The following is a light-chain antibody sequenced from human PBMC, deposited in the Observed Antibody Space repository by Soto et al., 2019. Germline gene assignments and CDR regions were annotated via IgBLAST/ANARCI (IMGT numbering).Light chain of an antibody. Sequence: EIVLTQSPVTLSLSPGDRATLSCRATQSVSSNHLAWYQQKPGLAPRLLTYGASTRATGVPYKFSGSGSGVDFTLTISRLEPEDFAVYYCQQYGRSPLITFGQGTKVDI. V-gene: IGKV3-20*01. J-gene: IGKJ1*01. CDR3: QQYGRSPLIT. CDR1: QSVSSNH. CDR2: GAS.